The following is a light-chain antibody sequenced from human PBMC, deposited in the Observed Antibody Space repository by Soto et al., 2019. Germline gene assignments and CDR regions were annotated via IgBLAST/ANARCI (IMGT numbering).Light chain of an antibody. Sequence: IQMTQSPATLSVSSGERATLTCRASQSVSIHLAWYQQKPGQAPRLLIYGASSRATGIPVRFSGSGSGTEFTLTISSLQSEDFAVYYCQQYNNWPLTFGQGTRLEIK. J-gene: IGKJ5*01. CDR3: QQYNNWPLT. CDR1: QSVSIH. CDR2: GAS. V-gene: IGKV3-15*01.